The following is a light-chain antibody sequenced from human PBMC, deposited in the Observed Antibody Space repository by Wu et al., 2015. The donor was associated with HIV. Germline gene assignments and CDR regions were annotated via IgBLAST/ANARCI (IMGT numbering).Light chain of an antibody. CDR2: AAS. J-gene: IGKJ2*03. Sequence: DIQMTQSPSSLSASVRDRVTITCRASQGISDSLAWYQQKPGKAPKLLLYAASRLESGVPSRFSGSGSGTDYTLTISSLQPEDFATYYCQQYYSTPPYSFGQGTKLEIK. CDR3: QQYYSTPPYS. V-gene: IGKV1-NL1*01. CDR1: QGISDS.